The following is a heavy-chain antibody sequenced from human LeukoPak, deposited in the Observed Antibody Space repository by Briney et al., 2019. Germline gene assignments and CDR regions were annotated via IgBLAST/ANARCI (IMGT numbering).Heavy chain of an antibody. V-gene: IGHV3-7*03. CDR3: AREEYDILTGYSNFDY. D-gene: IGHD3-9*01. J-gene: IGHJ4*02. Sequence: GGSLRLSCAASGFTFSSYWMSWVRQAPGKGLEWVANIKQDGSEKYYVDSVKGRFTISRDNAKNSLYLQMNSLRAEDTAMYYCAREEYDILTGYSNFDYWGQGTLVTVSS. CDR2: IKQDGSEK. CDR1: GFTFSSYW.